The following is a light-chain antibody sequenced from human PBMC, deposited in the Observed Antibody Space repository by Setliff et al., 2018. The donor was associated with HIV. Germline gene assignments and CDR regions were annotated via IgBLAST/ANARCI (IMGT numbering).Light chain of an antibody. V-gene: IGLV2-18*02. CDR2: EVT. CDR1: SGDVGAYNR. J-gene: IGLJ1*01. Sequence: QSAPAQPPSVSGSPGQSVTISCTGTSGDVGAYNRVSWYQQAPGTAPKVIIYEVTNRPSGVPDRFSGSKSGNTASLTISGLQAEDEADYYCYSYTSSDTYVFGTGTKVTVL. CDR3: YSYTSSDTYV.